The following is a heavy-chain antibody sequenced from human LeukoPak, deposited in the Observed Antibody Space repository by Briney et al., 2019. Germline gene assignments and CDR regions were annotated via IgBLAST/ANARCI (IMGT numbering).Heavy chain of an antibody. D-gene: IGHD1-26*01. V-gene: IGHV3-20*04. J-gene: IGHJ4*02. CDR3: ARGGAAVD. Sequence: PGGSLRLSCAASGLTFDDYGISWVRQAPGKGLEWVSGIKWNGGSTGYADSVKGRFTISRDNAKNSLYLQMNSLRAEDTALYYCARGGAAVDWGQGTLVTVSS. CDR2: IKWNGGST. CDR1: GLTFDDYG.